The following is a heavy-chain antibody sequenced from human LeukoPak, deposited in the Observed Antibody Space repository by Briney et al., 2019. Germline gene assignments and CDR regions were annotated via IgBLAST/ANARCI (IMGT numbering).Heavy chain of an antibody. J-gene: IGHJ4*02. CDR1: GGSISSGGYY. CDR2: IYYSGST. V-gene: IGHV4-31*03. D-gene: IGHD5-18*01. CDR3: SGRGYTYGYQDY. Sequence: SETLSLTCTVSGGSISSGGYYWSWIRQHPGKGLEWIGYIYYSGSTYYNPSLKSRVTISVDTSKNQFSLKLSSVTAADTAVYYCSGRGYTYGYQDYWGQGTLVTVSS.